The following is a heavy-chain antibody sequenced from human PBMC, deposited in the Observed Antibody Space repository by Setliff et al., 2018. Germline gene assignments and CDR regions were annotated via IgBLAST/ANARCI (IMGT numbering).Heavy chain of an antibody. Sequence: ASVKVSCKASGYSFNDYGVNWVRQAPGQGLEWVGWIIPYTGKTYYAPKFEGRVIMTTDTSTTTAYMELRSLRSDDTAVYYCARERIYDGLNYNGMDVWGQGTTVTVSS. CDR3: ARERIYDGLNYNGMDV. CDR2: IIPYTGKT. V-gene: IGHV1-18*01. J-gene: IGHJ6*01. CDR1: GYSFNDYG. D-gene: IGHD3-3*01.